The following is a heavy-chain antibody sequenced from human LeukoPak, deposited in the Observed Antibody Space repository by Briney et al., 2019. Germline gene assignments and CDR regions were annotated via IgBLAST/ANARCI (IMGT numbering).Heavy chain of an antibody. Sequence: ASVKVSCKASGYTFTNYGISWVRQAPGQGLEWMGWISPYNGYTNYAQKFQGRVTMTTDTSTSTAYMELRSLRSDDTAVYYYARAYYDQQVFDYWGQGTLVTVSS. V-gene: IGHV1-18*01. J-gene: IGHJ4*02. CDR2: ISPYNGYT. CDR3: ARAYYDQQVFDY. CDR1: GYTFTNYG. D-gene: IGHD3-22*01.